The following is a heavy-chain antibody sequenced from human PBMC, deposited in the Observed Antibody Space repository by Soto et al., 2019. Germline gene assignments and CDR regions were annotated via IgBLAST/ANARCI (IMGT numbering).Heavy chain of an antibody. Sequence: GGSLRLSCAASGFTFDDYAMHWVRQAPGKGLEWVSGISWNSGSIGYADSVKGRFTISRDNAKNSLYLQMNSLRAEDTALYDCAKGLLGYDSSGYYFDYWGQGTLVTVSS. CDR3: AKGLLGYDSSGYYFDY. CDR2: ISWNSGSI. J-gene: IGHJ4*02. CDR1: GFTFDDYA. V-gene: IGHV3-9*01. D-gene: IGHD3-22*01.